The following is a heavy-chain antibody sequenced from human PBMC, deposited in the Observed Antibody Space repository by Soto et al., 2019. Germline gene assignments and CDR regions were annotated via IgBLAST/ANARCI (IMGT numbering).Heavy chain of an antibody. CDR2: IIPKTGDT. J-gene: IGHJ4*02. Sequence: QVQLVQSGAEVKKPGASVKVSCKASGYTFTDYYMHWVRQAPGQGLEWVGWIIPKTGDTNYAQKFQGRVTMTRDTSINTAYMDLSGLTSDDTAVYYCARDSPYEYWGQGTLVTVSS. V-gene: IGHV1-2*02. CDR1: GYTFTDYY. CDR3: ARDSPYEY.